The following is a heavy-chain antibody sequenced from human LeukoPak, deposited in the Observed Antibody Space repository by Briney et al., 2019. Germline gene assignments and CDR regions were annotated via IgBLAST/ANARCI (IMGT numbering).Heavy chain of an antibody. J-gene: IGHJ4*02. CDR2: IYYSGST. D-gene: IGHD2-15*01. V-gene: IGHV4-39*07. Sequence: PSETLSLTCTVSGGSISSSSYYGGWIRQPPGKGLEWIGSIYYSGSTYYNPSLKSRVTISVDTSKNQFSLKLSSVTAADTAVYYCTRGQDSAKQGYWGQGTLVTVSS. CDR3: TRGQDSAKQGY. CDR1: GGSISSSSYY.